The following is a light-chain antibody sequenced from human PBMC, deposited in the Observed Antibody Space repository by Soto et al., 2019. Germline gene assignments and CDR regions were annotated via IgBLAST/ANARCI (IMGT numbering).Light chain of an antibody. J-gene: IGKJ4*01. Sequence: IVMTQSPATLSVSLGERATLSCRASQSVGTYLAWYQQKPGQPPSPLIFAASTRATCIPARFSGTRSGSDFTLTINVLQSEDFAVYSCQQYSDWPLVTFGGGTRVEIK. CDR2: AAS. V-gene: IGKV3-15*01. CDR3: QQYSDWPLVT. CDR1: QSVGTY.